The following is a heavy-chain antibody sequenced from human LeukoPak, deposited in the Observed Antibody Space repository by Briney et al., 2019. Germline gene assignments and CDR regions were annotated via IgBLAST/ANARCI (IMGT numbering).Heavy chain of an antibody. CDR1: GFTFSSYE. J-gene: IGHJ6*03. CDR3: ARDPYSGGYGAYYYYYMDV. V-gene: IGHV3-48*03. CDR2: ISSSGSTI. Sequence: GGSLRLSCAASGFTFSSYEMNWVRQAPGKGLEWVSYISSSGSTIYYADSVKGRFTISRDNAKNSLYLQMDSLRAEDTAVYYCARDPYSGGYGAYYYYYMDVWGKGTTVTVSS. D-gene: IGHD6-19*01.